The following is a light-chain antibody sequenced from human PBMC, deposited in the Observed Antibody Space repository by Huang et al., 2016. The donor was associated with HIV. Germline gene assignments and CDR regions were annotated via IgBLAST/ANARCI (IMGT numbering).Light chain of an antibody. CDR1: QSLSYNY. J-gene: IGKJ2*01. V-gene: IGKV3-20*01. Sequence: EIVLMQSPGTLSLSPGERATLSCRASQSLSYNYLAWYQQKPGQPPRLLIYGASNRATGIPDRFSGSGSRTDFTLTISRLEPEDFAVYYCVQFGRSPPYTFGQGTKLESK. CDR3: VQFGRSPPYT. CDR2: GAS.